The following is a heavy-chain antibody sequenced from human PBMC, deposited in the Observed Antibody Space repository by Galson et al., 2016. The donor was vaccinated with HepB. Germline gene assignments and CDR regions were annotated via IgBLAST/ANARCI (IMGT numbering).Heavy chain of an antibody. CDR2: INQHGSEK. CDR3: ARPAFCDSTSCYDLDV. CDR1: GFPFTTFW. D-gene: IGHD2-2*01. J-gene: IGHJ6*02. Sequence: SLRLSCAASGFPFTTFWMIWVRQAPGEGLEWVANINQHGSEKYYLDSVKGRFTISRDNTKNLLFLQMNSLRAEDTAVYYCARPAFCDSTSCYDLDVWGQGTKVTVSS. V-gene: IGHV3-7*01.